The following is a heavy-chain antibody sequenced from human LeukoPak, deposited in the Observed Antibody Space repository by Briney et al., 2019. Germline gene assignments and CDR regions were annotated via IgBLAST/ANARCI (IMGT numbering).Heavy chain of an antibody. V-gene: IGHV1-69*04. J-gene: IGHJ4*02. Sequence: GASVKVSCKASGGTFSSYTISWVRQAPGQGLEWMGRIIPILGIANYAQKFQGRVTIIADKSTSTAYMELSSLRSEDTAVYYCARDSNHRPFDYWGQGTLVTVSS. CDR2: IIPILGIA. CDR1: GGTFSSYT. CDR3: ARDSNHRPFDY. D-gene: IGHD4-11*01.